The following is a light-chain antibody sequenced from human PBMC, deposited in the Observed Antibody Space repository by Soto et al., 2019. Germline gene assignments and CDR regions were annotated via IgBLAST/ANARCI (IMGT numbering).Light chain of an antibody. CDR1: QGISTH. V-gene: IGKV1-39*01. CDR3: QQSYSTTWT. Sequence: DIQMTQSPSSLSASVGDIVTITFRASQGISTHLNWYQQKPGKAPKLLIYAASSLQSGVPSRFSGSGSETDFTLTISSLQPEDFATYSCQQSYSTTWTFGQGTKVDIK. J-gene: IGKJ1*01. CDR2: AAS.